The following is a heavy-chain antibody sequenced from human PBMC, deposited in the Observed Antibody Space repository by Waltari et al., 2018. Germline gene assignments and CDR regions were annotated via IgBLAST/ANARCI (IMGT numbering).Heavy chain of an antibody. CDR2: IDSSSRTI. CDR3: ARDGGSYSHDY. D-gene: IGHD1-26*01. V-gene: IGHV3-48*01. Sequence: EVQLVESGGGLVQPGGSLRLSCAASGFPFSSYTMHWVRQAPGKWLEWISYIDSSSRTIYYADSVQGRFTVSRDNARSSLYLQMNSLRAEDTAVYYCARDGGSYSHDYWGQGTLVTVSS. CDR1: GFPFSSYT. J-gene: IGHJ4*02.